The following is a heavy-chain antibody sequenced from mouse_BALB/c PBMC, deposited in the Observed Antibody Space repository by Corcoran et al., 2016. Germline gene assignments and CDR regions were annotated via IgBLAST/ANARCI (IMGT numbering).Heavy chain of an antibody. CDR3: ARRRNYGKDYAMDY. D-gene: IGHD1-1*02. V-gene: IGHV14-3*02. Sequence: EVQLQQSGAELVKPGASVKLSCTAYGFNIKDTYMHWVKQRPEQGLEWIGRIDPANGNTKYDPKFQGKATITADTSANTAYLQLSSLTSEDTAVYYCARRRNYGKDYAMDYWGQGTSVTVSS. CDR1: GFNIKDTY. CDR2: IDPANGNT. J-gene: IGHJ4*01.